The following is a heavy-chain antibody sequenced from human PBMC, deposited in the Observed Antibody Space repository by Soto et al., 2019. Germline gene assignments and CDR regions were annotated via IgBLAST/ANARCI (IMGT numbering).Heavy chain of an antibody. V-gene: IGHV3-30*18. Sequence: PGGSLRLSCGASGFLFSNYDMHWVRQSPGKGLEWVANIADDGRIKNHADSVKGRFTISRDNSKNTLYLQMNGLRDEDTAVYYCAKEEGKRDNGLGVWGQGTTVTVSS. CDR2: IADDGRIK. CDR1: GFLFSNYD. J-gene: IGHJ6*02. CDR3: AKEEGKRDNGLGV.